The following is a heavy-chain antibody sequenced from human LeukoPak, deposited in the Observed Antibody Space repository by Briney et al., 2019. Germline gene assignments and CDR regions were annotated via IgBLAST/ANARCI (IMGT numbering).Heavy chain of an antibody. CDR3: ARHDYYYYYYMDV. CDR1: GYSISSGYY. V-gene: IGHV4-38-2*02. Sequence: SETLSLTCTVSGYSISSGYYWGWIRQPPGKGLEWIGSIYHSGSTYYNPSLKSRVTISVDTSKNQFSLKLSSVTAADTAVYYCARHDYYYYYYMDVWGKGTTVTVSS. D-gene: IGHD4/OR15-4a*01. J-gene: IGHJ6*03. CDR2: IYHSGST.